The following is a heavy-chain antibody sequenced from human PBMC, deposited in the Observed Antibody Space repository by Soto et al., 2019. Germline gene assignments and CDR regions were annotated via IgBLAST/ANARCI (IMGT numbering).Heavy chain of an antibody. CDR1: GGSFSGYY. CDR3: ARTSGITTTKVFDY. CDR2: INHSGST. Sequence: QVQLQQWGAGLLKPSETLSLTCAGYGGSFSGYYCSWIRQPPGKGLEWIGEINHSGSTNYNPSLKSRVTISVDTSKNQCHLKLSSVTAADTAKYYCARTSGITTTKVFDYWGQGTLVTVSS. J-gene: IGHJ4*02. V-gene: IGHV4-34*01. D-gene: IGHD3-10*01.